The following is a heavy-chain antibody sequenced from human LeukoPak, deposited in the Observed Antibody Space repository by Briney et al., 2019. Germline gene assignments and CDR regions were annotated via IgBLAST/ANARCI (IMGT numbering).Heavy chain of an antibody. CDR3: ARVRGGGRGALDI. D-gene: IGHD3-10*01. CDR1: GYTFNYYY. Sequence: GASVKVSCKAFGYTFNYYYLYWVRQAPGQGLEWMGIINPSVGSTNSAQKFQGRVTMARDTSTSTVHMELSSLKSEDTAVYYCARVRGGGRGALDIWGQGTMVTVSS. V-gene: IGHV1-46*02. J-gene: IGHJ3*02. CDR2: INPSVGST.